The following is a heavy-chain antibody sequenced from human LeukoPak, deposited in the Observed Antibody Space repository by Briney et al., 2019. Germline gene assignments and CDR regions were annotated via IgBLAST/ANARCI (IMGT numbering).Heavy chain of an antibody. J-gene: IGHJ4*02. CDR3: AKYDILTGTQKE. D-gene: IGHD3-9*01. CDR1: GFIFSNYV. V-gene: IGHV3-30*02. CDR2: IRYDGSNK. Sequence: GGSLRLSCAGSGFIFSNYVLSWVRQAPGKGLEWVAFIRYDGSNKYYADSVKGRFTISRDNSKNTVYLQMNSLRAEDTAVYYCAKYDILTGTQKEWGQGTLVTVSS.